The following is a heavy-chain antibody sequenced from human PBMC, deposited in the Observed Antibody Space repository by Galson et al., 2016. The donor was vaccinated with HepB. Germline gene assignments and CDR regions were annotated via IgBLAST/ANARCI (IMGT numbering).Heavy chain of an antibody. CDR3: TRGNLGTSATMAFDY. V-gene: IGHV4-4*02. Sequence: SETLSLTCDVSGGSISSNYWWGWVRQSPEKGFEWIGEIYETGTANYNPSFTSRATISVDKSKNQISLRLGSVTAADTAVYYCTRGNLGTSATMAFDYWGQGTLVTVSS. CDR2: IYETGTA. CDR1: GGSISSNYW. D-gene: IGHD4/OR15-4a*01. J-gene: IGHJ4*02.